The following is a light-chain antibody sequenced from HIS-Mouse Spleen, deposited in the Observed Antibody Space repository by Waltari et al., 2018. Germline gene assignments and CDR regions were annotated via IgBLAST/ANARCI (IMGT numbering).Light chain of an antibody. CDR2: GNS. CDR3: QSYDSSLSGVV. V-gene: IGLV1-40*01. J-gene: IGLJ2*01. CDR1: SSNIRAGYD. Sequence: QSVLTQPPSASGAPGQRVTISCTGSSSNIRAGYDVHWYQQLPGTAPKLLIYGNSNRPSGVPDRFSGSKSGTSASLAITGLQAEDEADYYCQSYDSSLSGVVFGGGTKLTVL.